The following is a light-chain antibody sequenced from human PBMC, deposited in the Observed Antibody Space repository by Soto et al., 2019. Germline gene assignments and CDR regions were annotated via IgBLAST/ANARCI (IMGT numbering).Light chain of an antibody. CDR2: DAS. J-gene: IGKJ3*01. CDR3: QQRRT. Sequence: EIVLTQSPGTLSLSPGERATLSCRASQSVSSSYLAWYQQKPGQAPRLLIYDASNRATGIPARFSGSGSGTDFTLTISSLGPEDFAVYYCQQRRTFGPGTKVDIK. V-gene: IGKV3D-20*02. CDR1: QSVSSSY.